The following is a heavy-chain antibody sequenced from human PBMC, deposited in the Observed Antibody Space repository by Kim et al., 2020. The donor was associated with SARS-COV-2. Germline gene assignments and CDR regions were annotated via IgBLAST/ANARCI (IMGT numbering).Heavy chain of an antibody. J-gene: IGHJ1*01. D-gene: IGHD3-16*01. V-gene: IGHV3-15*01. CDR2: IKSKTDGGTT. CDR1: GFTFSNAW. CDR3: TTDRPYAYYDYVWGSYDTQAEYFQH. Sequence: GGSLRLSCAASGFTFSNAWMSWVRQAPGKGLEWVGRIKSKTDGGTTDYAAPVKGRFTISRDDSKNTLYLQMNSLKTEDTAVYYCTTDRPYAYYDYVWGSYDTQAEYFQHCVQGTQVTVSS.